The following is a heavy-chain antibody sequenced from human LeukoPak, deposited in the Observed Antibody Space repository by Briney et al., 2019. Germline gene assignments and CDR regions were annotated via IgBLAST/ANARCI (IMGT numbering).Heavy chain of an antibody. CDR3: ARAYRYSSGWTTEYFDL. V-gene: IGHV3-30*02. CDR1: GFTFSNYG. J-gene: IGHJ2*01. CDR2: IGSDGSTK. Sequence: GGSLRLSCVASGFTFSNYGMHWVRQTPGKGLEWVAFIGSDGSTKYYADSMKGRFTISRDNSKSTLYLQMNSLRAEDTAVYYCARAYRYSSGWTTEYFDLWGRGTLVTVSS. D-gene: IGHD6-19*01.